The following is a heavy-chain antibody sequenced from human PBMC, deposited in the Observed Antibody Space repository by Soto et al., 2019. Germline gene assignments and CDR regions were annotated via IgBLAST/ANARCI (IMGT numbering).Heavy chain of an antibody. CDR3: ARDKRGGELSFAQGAYYYYGMDV. Sequence: EVQLVESGGGLVQPGGSLRLSCAASGFTFSSYEMNWVRQAPGKGLEWVSYISSSGSTIYYADSVKGRFTISRDNAKNSLYLQMNSLRAEDTAVYYCARDKRGGELSFAQGAYYYYGMDVWGQGTTVTVSS. CDR1: GFTFSSYE. D-gene: IGHD3-16*02. CDR2: ISSSGSTI. V-gene: IGHV3-48*03. J-gene: IGHJ6*02.